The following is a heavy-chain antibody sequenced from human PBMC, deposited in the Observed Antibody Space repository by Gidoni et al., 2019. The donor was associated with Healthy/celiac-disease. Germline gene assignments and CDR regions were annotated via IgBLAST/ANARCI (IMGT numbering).Heavy chain of an antibody. Sequence: EVQLLESGGGLVQPGGSLRLSCAASGFTFSSYAMSWVRQAPGKGLEWVSAISGSGGSTYYADSVKGRFTISRDNSKNTLYLQMNSLRAEDTAVYYCAKAGYDFWSGYSNAFDIWGQGTMVTVSS. CDR1: GFTFSSYA. J-gene: IGHJ3*02. CDR3: AKAGYDFWSGYSNAFDI. V-gene: IGHV3-23*01. CDR2: ISGSGGST. D-gene: IGHD3-3*01.